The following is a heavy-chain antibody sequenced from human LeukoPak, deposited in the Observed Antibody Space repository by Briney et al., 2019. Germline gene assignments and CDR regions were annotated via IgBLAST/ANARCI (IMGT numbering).Heavy chain of an antibody. CDR2: INPNSGGT. Sequence: ASVKVPCKASGYTFTGYYMHWVRQAPGQGLEWMGWINPNSGGTNYAQKFQGRVTMTRDTSISTAYMELSRLRSDDTAVYYCAISDVGATPRGPFDYWGQGTLVTVSS. J-gene: IGHJ4*02. V-gene: IGHV1-2*02. CDR1: GYTFTGYY. CDR3: AISDVGATPRGPFDY. D-gene: IGHD1-26*01.